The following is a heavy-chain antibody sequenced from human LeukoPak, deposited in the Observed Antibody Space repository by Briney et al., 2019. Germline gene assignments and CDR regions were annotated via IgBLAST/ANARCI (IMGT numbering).Heavy chain of an antibody. J-gene: IGHJ6*03. V-gene: IGHV4-34*01. CDR3: ARARNWNPIFLVYYYYYMDV. Sequence: PSETLSLTCTVSGGSISSYYWSWIRQPPGKGLEWIGEINHSGSTNYNPSLKSRVTISVDTSKNQFSLKLSSVTAADTAVYYCARARNWNPIFLVYYYYYMDVWGKGTTVTVSS. D-gene: IGHD1-1*01. CDR2: INHSGST. CDR1: GGSISSYY.